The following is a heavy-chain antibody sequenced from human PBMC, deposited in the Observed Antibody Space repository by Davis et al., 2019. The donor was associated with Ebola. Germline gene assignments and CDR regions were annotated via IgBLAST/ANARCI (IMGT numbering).Heavy chain of an antibody. Sequence: LRLSCTVSGGSISSYYWSWIRQPPGKALEWLALIDWDDDKYYSTSLKTRLTISKDTSKNQVVLTMTNMDPVDTATYYCARQWPNNWFDPWGQGTLVTVSS. CDR2: IDWDDDK. J-gene: IGHJ5*02. CDR3: ARQWPNNWFDP. D-gene: IGHD6-19*01. V-gene: IGHV2-70*01. CDR1: GGSISSYY.